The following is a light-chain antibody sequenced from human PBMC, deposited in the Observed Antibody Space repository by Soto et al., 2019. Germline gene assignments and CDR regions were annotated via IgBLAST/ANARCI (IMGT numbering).Light chain of an antibody. J-gene: IGKJ5*01. CDR3: LQRSSWIS. CDR2: GAS. V-gene: IGKV3D-20*02. CDR1: QTVSTNY. Sequence: EIVFTPSPGPLSLSPGERATLSCRASQTVSTNYLAWYQQKPGQAPRLLIYGASKRATGIPDRFSGSGSGTDFTLTISRLEPEDFAVYYCLQRSSWISFGQGTRLEI.